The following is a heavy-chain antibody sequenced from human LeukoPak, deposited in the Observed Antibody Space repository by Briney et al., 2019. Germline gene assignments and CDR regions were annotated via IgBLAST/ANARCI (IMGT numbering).Heavy chain of an antibody. CDR1: GFTFSNYA. D-gene: IGHD2-21*02. V-gene: IGHV3-30*04. CDR2: IAYDGSST. J-gene: IGHJ6*02. Sequence: GSLRLSCAASGFTFSNYAIHCVRQAPGKGLEWVAVIAYDGSSTVYAGSVKGRFTISRDNSKNTLYLQMNSLRTEDTAVYYCARGASTAAKYGMDVWGRGTAVTVSS. CDR3: ARGASTAAKYGMDV.